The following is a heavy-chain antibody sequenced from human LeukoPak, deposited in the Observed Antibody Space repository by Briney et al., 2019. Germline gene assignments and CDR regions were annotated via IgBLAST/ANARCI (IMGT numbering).Heavy chain of an antibody. CDR2: IGYDGSQK. D-gene: IGHD3-9*01. J-gene: IGHJ4*02. CDR1: GFRRSSYY. Sequence: GGSLRLSCVASGFRRSSYYMSWVRQAPGKGLEWMANIGYDGSQKNYDDSLKGRFTISRDNAKNSVYLQMNSLRAEDTAVYYCAREYFPPGLLTIVFDNWGQGILVTVSS. V-gene: IGHV3-7*01. CDR3: AREYFPPGLLTIVFDN.